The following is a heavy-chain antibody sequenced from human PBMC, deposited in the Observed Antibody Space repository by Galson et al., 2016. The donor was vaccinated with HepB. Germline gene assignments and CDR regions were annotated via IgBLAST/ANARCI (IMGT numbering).Heavy chain of an antibody. D-gene: IGHD1-14*01. CDR3: AKNPGNGWFDP. Sequence: SLRLSCAASGFTFSSYSMAWVRQAPGKGLEWVSTISFSGDHTYYADSVKGRFTISRDNSKNTLFLEMSNLRAEDTALFYCAKNPGNGWFDPWGQGTLVTVSS. CDR2: ISFSGDHT. J-gene: IGHJ5*02. CDR1: GFTFSSYS. V-gene: IGHV3-23*01.